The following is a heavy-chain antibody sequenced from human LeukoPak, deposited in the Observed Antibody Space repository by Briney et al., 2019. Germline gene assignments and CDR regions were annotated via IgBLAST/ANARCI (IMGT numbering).Heavy chain of an antibody. CDR2: ISHDGSSK. CDR3: AKPTDLRFDY. Sequence: GGSLRLSCVVSGFTFSSSAMHWVSQAPGKGLEWVSVISHDGSSKYYADSVKGRFTISRDNSKNALYLQMSGLRVEDTAVYYCAKPTDLRFDYWGQGTLVTVSS. V-gene: IGHV3-30-3*01. D-gene: IGHD4-17*01. CDR1: GFTFSSSA. J-gene: IGHJ4*02.